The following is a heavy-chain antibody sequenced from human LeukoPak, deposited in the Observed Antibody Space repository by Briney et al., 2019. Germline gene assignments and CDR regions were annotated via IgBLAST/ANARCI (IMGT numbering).Heavy chain of an antibody. D-gene: IGHD1-26*01. J-gene: IGHJ4*02. CDR1: GFTFSGSA. CDR2: IRSKANSYAT. Sequence: GGSLRLSCAASGFTFSGSAMHWVRQASGKGLEWVGRIRSKANSYATAYAASVKGRFTISRDDSKNTAYLQMNSLKTEDTAVYYCARDSDYSGSYPSFDYWGQGTLVTVSS. V-gene: IGHV3-73*01. CDR3: ARDSDYSGSYPSFDY.